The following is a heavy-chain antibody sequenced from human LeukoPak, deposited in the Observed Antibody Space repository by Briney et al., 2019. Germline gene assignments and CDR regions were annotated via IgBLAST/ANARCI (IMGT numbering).Heavy chain of an antibody. V-gene: IGHV3-15*01. Sequence: PGGSLRLSCEASGFSFTNTWMSWVRQALGKGLEWVGRVKSKADDGTTDYAAPVQGRFTISRDDSKNTLSLQMNSLKTEDTAVYYCATEGGSGSYYGDDAFDMWGQGTMVTVSS. CDR2: VKSKADDGTT. D-gene: IGHD3-10*01. CDR1: GFSFTNTW. J-gene: IGHJ3*02. CDR3: ATEGGSGSYYGDDAFDM.